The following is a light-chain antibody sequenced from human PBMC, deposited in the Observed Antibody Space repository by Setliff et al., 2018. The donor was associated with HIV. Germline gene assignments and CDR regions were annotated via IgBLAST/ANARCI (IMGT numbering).Light chain of an antibody. Sequence: SALAQPASVSGSPGQSLTISCTGTTSDVGGYNYVSWYQQHPGKAPKLIIYEVRNRPSGVSDRFSGSKSGNTASLTISGLQADDEADYYCSSYTSSSTLYVFGTGTKVTVL. J-gene: IGLJ1*01. V-gene: IGLV2-14*01. CDR3: SSYTSSSTLYV. CDR1: TSDVGGYNY. CDR2: EVR.